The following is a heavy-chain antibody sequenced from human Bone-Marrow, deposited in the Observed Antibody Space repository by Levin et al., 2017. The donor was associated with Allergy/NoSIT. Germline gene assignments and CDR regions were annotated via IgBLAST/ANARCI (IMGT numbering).Heavy chain of an antibody. J-gene: IGHJ4*02. CDR3: AKEGAKYVPMVRGVISYFDY. Sequence: GGSLRLSCAASGFTFSSYGMHWVRQAPGKGLEWVAVISYDGSNKYYADSVKGRFTISRDNSKNTLYLQMNSLRAEDTAVYYCAKEGAKYVPMVRGVISYFDYWGQGTLVTVSS. CDR2: ISYDGSNK. V-gene: IGHV3-30*18. D-gene: IGHD3-10*01. CDR1: GFTFSSYG.